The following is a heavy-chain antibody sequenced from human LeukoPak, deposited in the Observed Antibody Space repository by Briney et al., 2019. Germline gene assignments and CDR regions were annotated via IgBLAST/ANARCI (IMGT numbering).Heavy chain of an antibody. Sequence: GGSLRLSCATSGFTFNNYAMSWVRQAPGKGLEWVSSISYSDDSTYYADSVKGRFTISRDNSKNTLYLQSNSLRAEDTAVYYFAKRAITSTTLYYYHWGQGTLVTVSS. CDR2: ISYSDDST. D-gene: IGHD1-26*01. CDR3: AKRAITSTTLYYYH. V-gene: IGHV3-23*01. J-gene: IGHJ4*02. CDR1: GFTFNNYA.